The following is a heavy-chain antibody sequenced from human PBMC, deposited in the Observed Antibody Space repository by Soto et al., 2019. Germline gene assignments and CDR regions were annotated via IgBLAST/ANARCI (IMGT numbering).Heavy chain of an antibody. D-gene: IGHD3-16*01. CDR1: GRSMSSNY. CDR3: ASYRGALYFES. J-gene: IGHJ4*02. V-gene: IGHV4-59*01. CDR2: VFYGGT. Sequence: NPSETLSLTCSVSGRSMSSNYWSWIRQSPDKGLEWLGYVFYGGTDYDPSLGGRVSMSVETSKSQFSLKLTSVTVADTAVYYCASYRGALYFESWGPGILVTVSS.